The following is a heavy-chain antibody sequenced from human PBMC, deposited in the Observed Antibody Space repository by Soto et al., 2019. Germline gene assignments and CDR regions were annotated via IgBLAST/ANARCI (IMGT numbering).Heavy chain of an antibody. V-gene: IGHV3-9*01. Sequence: EVQLVESGGGLVQPGRSLRLSCAASGFTLDDYAMHWVRQAPGKGLEWVSSITWNSGKIVYADSVKGRFTISRDNARNSLYLHMNSLTPEDTAFYDCAKELTLNGFDTWGQGTMVTVSA. CDR1: GFTLDDYA. J-gene: IGHJ3*02. CDR3: AKELTLNGFDT. D-gene: IGHD3-16*01. CDR2: ITWNSGKI.